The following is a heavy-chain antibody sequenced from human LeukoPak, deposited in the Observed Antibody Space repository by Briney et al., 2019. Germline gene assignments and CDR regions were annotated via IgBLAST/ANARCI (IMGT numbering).Heavy chain of an antibody. D-gene: IGHD2-8*01. CDR3: ARDNENNWFDP. J-gene: IGHJ5*02. Sequence: SETLSLTCTVSGGSIISATYYWGWICQSPGKGLEWIVSTYYSGRPYYSPSLESRVTISVDTSKEQFYLKLTSVTAADTAIYYCARDNENNWFDPWGQGTLVTVSS. V-gene: IGHV4-39*07. CDR2: TYYSGRP. CDR1: GGSIISATYY.